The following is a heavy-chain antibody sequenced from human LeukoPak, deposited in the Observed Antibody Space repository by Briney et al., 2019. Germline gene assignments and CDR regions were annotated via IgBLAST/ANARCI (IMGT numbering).Heavy chain of an antibody. CDR2: IYYSGNT. CDR1: GGSISSFY. Sequence: SETLSLTCTVSGGSISSFYWSWIRQPPGKGLEWIGYIYYSGNTKYNPSLQSRLTISVDTSKNQFSLKLSSVTGADAAVYYCARDLGFCSTTSCYPYFDPWGQGTLVTVSS. J-gene: IGHJ5*02. D-gene: IGHD2-2*01. CDR3: ARDLGFCSTTSCYPYFDP. V-gene: IGHV4-59*01.